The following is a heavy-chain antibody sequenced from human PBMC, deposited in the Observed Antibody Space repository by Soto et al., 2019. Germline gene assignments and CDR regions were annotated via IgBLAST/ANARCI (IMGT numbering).Heavy chain of an antibody. CDR1: GGSINSYF. D-gene: IGHD3-10*01. CDR2: IYYSGST. V-gene: IGHV4-59*01. CDR3: ARAGTNMVQFDY. Sequence: SETLSLTCTVSGGSINSYFWSWVRQSPGKGLEWIGHIYYSGSTSYSPSLKSRVSISVDTSKNQFSLEVHSVTAADTAVYYCARAGTNMVQFDYWGQGTLVTVSS. J-gene: IGHJ4*02.